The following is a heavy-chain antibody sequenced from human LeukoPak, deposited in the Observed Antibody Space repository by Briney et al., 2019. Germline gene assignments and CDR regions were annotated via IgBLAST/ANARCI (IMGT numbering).Heavy chain of an antibody. CDR3: ARVMYNWNDYGESDP. V-gene: IGHV4-30-2*01. J-gene: IGHJ5*02. CDR1: GGSISSGGYS. Sequence: SETLSLTCAVSGGSISSGGYSWSWIRQPPGKGLEWIGYIYHSGSTYYNPSLKSRVTISVDRSKNQFSLKLSSVTAADTAVYYCARVMYNWNDYGESDPWGQGTLVTVSS. CDR2: IYHSGST. D-gene: IGHD1-20*01.